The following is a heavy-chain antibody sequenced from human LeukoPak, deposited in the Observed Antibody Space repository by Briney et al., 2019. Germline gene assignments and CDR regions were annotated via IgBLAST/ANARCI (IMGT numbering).Heavy chain of an antibody. CDR2: IGGSESIV. CDR1: GFSVNDYY. V-gene: IGHV3-11*01. J-gene: IGHJ4*02. CDR3: AREMVAGTFDS. D-gene: IGHD1-7*01. Sequence: GGSLRLSCVGSGFSVNDYYMSWIRQAPGKGLEWISDIGGSESIVSYGGSVRGRFTVSRDFAMNSLFLQLNSLSADDTAVYYCAREMVAGTFDSWGQGTLVTVSS.